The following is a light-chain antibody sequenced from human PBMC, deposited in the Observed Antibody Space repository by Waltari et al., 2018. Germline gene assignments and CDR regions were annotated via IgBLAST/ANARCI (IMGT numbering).Light chain of an antibody. Sequence: EIVLTQSPGALSLSPGERATPTCRASQTVSDNYLAWYQQKFGHAPRLLIYGASSRATGIPDRFSGSGSGTDFTLTISRLEPEDFAVYYCHQYGNSPFTFGPGTRVDIK. CDR3: HQYGNSPFT. CDR1: QTVSDNY. J-gene: IGKJ3*01. CDR2: GAS. V-gene: IGKV3-20*01.